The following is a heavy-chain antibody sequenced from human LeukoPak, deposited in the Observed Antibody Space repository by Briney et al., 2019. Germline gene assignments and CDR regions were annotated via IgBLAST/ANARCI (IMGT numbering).Heavy chain of an antibody. Sequence: PGGSLRLSCAASGFTFSNAWMSWVRQAPGKGLEWVGRIQSKTDGGTTDYAAPVKGRFTISRDDSKNTLYLQMNSLKTEDTAVYYCTTDVFPAYGSGSPYYFDYWGQGTLVTVSS. CDR1: GFTFSNAW. V-gene: IGHV3-15*01. J-gene: IGHJ4*02. D-gene: IGHD3-10*01. CDR3: TTDVFPAYGSGSPYYFDY. CDR2: IQSKTDGGTT.